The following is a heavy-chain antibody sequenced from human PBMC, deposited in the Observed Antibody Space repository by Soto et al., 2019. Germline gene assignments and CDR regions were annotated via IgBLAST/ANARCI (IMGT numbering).Heavy chain of an antibody. J-gene: IGHJ4*02. Sequence: QVHLVESGGGVVQPGTSLRLSCAASGFSFSTYGMHWVRQSPSKGLEWVAVIWHDGSTKYYADSVNGRFTISRDNPKNPLYLEKDNLRVEETAVYYCVKGGPNWGPDFGFRGQGTLVTVSS. CDR2: IWHDGSTK. CDR3: VKGGPNWGPDFGF. CDR1: GFSFSTYG. D-gene: IGHD3-16*01. V-gene: IGHV3-33*06.